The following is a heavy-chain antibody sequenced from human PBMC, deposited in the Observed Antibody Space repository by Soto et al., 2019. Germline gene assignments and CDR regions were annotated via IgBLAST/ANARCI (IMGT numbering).Heavy chain of an antibody. CDR1: GYSFTNYW. CDR3: ARDTRWYDFWSGYYNYYYGMDV. J-gene: IGHJ6*02. Sequence: GESLKISCKGSGYSFTNYWISWVRQMPGKGLEWMGRIDPYDSYTNYSPSFQGHVTITRDTSASTAYMELSSLRSEDTAVYYCARDTRWYDFWSGYYNYYYGMDVWGQGTTVTVSS. CDR2: IDPYDSYT. V-gene: IGHV5-10-1*01. D-gene: IGHD3-3*01.